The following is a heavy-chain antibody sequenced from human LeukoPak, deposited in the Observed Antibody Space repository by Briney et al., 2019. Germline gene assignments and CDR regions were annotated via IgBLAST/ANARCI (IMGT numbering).Heavy chain of an antibody. CDR2: TNAGNGNT. J-gene: IGHJ4*02. V-gene: IGHV1-3*01. Sequence: ASVKVSCKASGYTISSYAIHWVRQAPGQRLEWMGWTNAGNGNTRYAQKFQDRVTITRDTSANTAHMELSSLRSEDTAVYYCARDVDIVATKACDYWGQGTLVTVSS. D-gene: IGHD5-12*01. CDR1: GYTISSYA. CDR3: ARDVDIVATKACDY.